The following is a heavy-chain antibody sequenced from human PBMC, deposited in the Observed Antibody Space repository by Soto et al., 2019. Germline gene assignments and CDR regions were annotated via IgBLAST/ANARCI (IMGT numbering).Heavy chain of an antibody. J-gene: IGHJ6*02. CDR1: GGSISSGDYY. Sequence: SETLSLTCTVSGGSISSGDYYWSWIRQPPGKGLEWIGYIYYSGSTYYNPSLKSRVTISVDTSKNQFSLKLSSVTAADTAVYYCARDQLWFGESTRYGMDVWGQGTTVTVSS. CDR2: IYYSGST. V-gene: IGHV4-30-4*01. CDR3: ARDQLWFGESTRYGMDV. D-gene: IGHD3-10*01.